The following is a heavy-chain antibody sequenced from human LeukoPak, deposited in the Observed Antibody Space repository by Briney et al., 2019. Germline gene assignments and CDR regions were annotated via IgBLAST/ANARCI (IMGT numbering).Heavy chain of an antibody. CDR2: IYYSGST. Sequence: ASETLSLTCTVSGGSISSYCWSWIRQPPGKGLEWIGYIYYSGSTNYNPSLKSRVTISVDTSKNQFSLKLSSVTAADTAVYYCARGVSITGWFDPWGQGTLVTVSS. CDR3: ARGVSITGWFDP. D-gene: IGHD1-20*01. CDR1: GGSISSYC. J-gene: IGHJ5*02. V-gene: IGHV4-59*01.